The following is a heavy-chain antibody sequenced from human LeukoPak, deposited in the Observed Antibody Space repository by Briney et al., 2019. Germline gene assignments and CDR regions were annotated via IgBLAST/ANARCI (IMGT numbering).Heavy chain of an antibody. CDR1: GFTFSSYS. D-gene: IGHD3-16*01. CDR2: ISSSSSTI. Sequence: GGSLRLSCAASGFTFSSYSMNWVRQAPGKGLEWVSYISSSSSTIYYADSVKGRFTISRDNAKNSLYLQMNSLRAEDTAVYYCARDSLGVVWGSYPQVGMDVWGQGTTVTVSS. J-gene: IGHJ6*02. V-gene: IGHV3-48*01. CDR3: ARDSLGVVWGSYPQVGMDV.